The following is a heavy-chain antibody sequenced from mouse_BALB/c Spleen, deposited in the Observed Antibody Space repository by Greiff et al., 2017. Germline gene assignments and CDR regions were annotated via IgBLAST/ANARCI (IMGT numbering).Heavy chain of an antibody. Sequence: LQQPGSELVRPGASVKLSCEASGYTFTSYWMHWVKQRPGQGLEWIGNIYPGSGSTNYDEKFKSKATLTVDTSSSTAYMQLSSLTSEDSAVYYCTRGNYYGSSYFAYWGQGTLVTVSA. CDR3: TRGNYYGSSYFAY. D-gene: IGHD1-1*01. J-gene: IGHJ3*01. V-gene: IGHV1S22*01. CDR1: GYTFTSYW. CDR2: IYPGSGST.